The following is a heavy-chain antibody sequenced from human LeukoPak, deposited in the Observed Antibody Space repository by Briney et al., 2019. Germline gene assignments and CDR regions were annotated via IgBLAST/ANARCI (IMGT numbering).Heavy chain of an antibody. CDR2: INPNSGGT. CDR3: ARQMDRYSTYTSAWNAFAY. D-gene: IGHD6-19*01. V-gene: IGHV1-2*02. Sequence: GASVKVSCKASGYTFTGYYMHWVRQAPGQGLEWMGWINPNSGGTNYAQKFQGRVTMTRDTSISTAYMELSRLRSDDTAVYYCARQMDRYSTYTSAWNAFAYWGQGTLVTVSS. J-gene: IGHJ4*02. CDR1: GYTFTGYY.